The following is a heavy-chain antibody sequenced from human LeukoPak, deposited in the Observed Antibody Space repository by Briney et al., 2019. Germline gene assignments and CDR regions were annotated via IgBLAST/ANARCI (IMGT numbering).Heavy chain of an antibody. V-gene: IGHV3-48*01. D-gene: IGHD2-2*01. CDR1: GFTFSIYN. CDR2: ITLSGTSI. J-gene: IGHJ4*02. Sequence: GGSLRLPCAASGFTFSIYNMNWVRQAPGKGLEWVSYITLSGTSIYYADSVKGRFTISRDNAKNSLYLQMNTLRAEDTAVYYCASESPSSSSRTLDYWGQGTLVTVSS. CDR3: ASESPSSSSRTLDY.